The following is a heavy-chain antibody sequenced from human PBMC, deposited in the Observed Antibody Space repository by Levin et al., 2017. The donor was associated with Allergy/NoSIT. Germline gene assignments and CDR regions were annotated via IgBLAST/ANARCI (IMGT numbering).Heavy chain of an antibody. V-gene: IGHV4-59*01. J-gene: IGHJ6*03. D-gene: IGHD3-16*02. CDR2: IYYSGST. Sequence: SGGSLRLSCTVSGGSISSYYWSWIRQPPGKGLEWIGYIYYSGSTNYNPSLKSRVTISVDTSKNQFSLKLSSVTAADTAVYYCARDARVTYDYIWGSYRHVWYMDGWGKGTTVTVSS. CDR3: ARDARVTYDYIWGSYRHVWYMDG. CDR1: GGSISSYY.